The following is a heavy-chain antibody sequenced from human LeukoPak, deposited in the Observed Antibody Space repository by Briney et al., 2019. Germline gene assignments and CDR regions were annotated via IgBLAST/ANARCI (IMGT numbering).Heavy chain of an antibody. CDR3: ARVEGYYYYMDV. V-gene: IGHV1-69*01. J-gene: IGHJ6*03. Sequence: SVKVSCKPSGGTFSSYAISWVRQAPGHGLEWMGGIIPIFGTANYAQKFQGRVTITADESTSTAYMELSSLRSEDTAVYYCARVEGYYYYMDVWGKGTTVTVSS. CDR1: GGTFSSYA. CDR2: IIPIFGTA.